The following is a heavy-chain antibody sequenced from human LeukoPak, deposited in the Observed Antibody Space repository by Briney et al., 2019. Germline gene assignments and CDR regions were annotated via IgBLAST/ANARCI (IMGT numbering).Heavy chain of an antibody. D-gene: IGHD3-10*01. CDR2: ISAYNGNT. CDR3: ARDRGAYGSGSYYKRYWFDP. J-gene: IGHJ5*02. Sequence: ASVKVSCKASGYTFTGYYMHWVRQAPGQGLEWMGWISAYNGNTNYAQKLQGRVTMTTDTSTSTAYMELRSLRSDDTAVYYCARDRGAYGSGSYYKRYWFDPWGQGTLVTVSS. V-gene: IGHV1-18*04. CDR1: GYTFTGYY.